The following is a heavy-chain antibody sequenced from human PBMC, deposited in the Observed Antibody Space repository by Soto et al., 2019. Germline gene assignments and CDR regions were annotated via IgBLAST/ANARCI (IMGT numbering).Heavy chain of an antibody. V-gene: IGHV3-33*01. J-gene: IGHJ6*02. Sequence: PGGSLRLSCAASGFTFSSYGMHWVRQAPGKGLEWVAVIWYDGSNKYYADSVKGRFTISRDNSKNTLYLQMNSLRAEDTAVYYCARWRRSTYYYYGMDVWGQGTTVTVSS. CDR1: GFTFSSYG. CDR3: ARWRRSTYYYYGMDV. CDR2: IWYDGSNK. D-gene: IGHD3-3*01.